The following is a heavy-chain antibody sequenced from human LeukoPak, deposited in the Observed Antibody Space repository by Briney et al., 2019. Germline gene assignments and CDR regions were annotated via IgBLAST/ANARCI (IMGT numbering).Heavy chain of an antibody. J-gene: IGHJ4*02. Sequence: QPGGSLRLSCAASGFTFSSYAMHWVRQAPGKGLEWVAVISYDRSNKYYADSVKGRFTISRDNSKNTLYLQMNSLRAEDTAVYYCARGLPRSPFDYWGQGTLVTVSS. CDR2: ISYDRSNK. V-gene: IGHV3-30*04. CDR3: ARGLPRSPFDY. CDR1: GFTFSSYA.